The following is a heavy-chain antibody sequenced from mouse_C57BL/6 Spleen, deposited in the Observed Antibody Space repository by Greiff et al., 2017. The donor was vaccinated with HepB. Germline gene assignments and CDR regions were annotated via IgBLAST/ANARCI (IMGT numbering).Heavy chain of an antibody. CDR2: IYPRDGST. CDR3: ARGGTDWYFDV. CDR1: GYNFTSYD. D-gene: IGHD2-14*01. J-gene: IGHJ1*03. Sequence: VMLVESGPELVKPGASVKLSCKASGYNFTSYDINWVKQRPGQGLEWIGWIYPRDGSTKYTEKFKGKATLTVDTSSSTAYMELHSLTSEDSAVYFCARGGTDWYFDVWGTGTTVTVSS. V-gene: IGHV1-85*01.